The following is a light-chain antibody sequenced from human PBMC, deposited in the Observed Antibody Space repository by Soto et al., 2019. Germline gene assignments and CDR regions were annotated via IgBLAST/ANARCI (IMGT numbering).Light chain of an antibody. J-gene: IGKJ1*01. V-gene: IGKV1-5*03. CDR1: QSISSW. CDR2: KAS. Sequence: DIQMTQSPSTLSASVGDRVTIACRASQSISSWLAWYQQKPGKAPKLLIYKASSLESGVPLRFSGSGSGTEFTLTISSLQPDDSATYYCQQYNSYWTFGQGTKVDIK. CDR3: QQYNSYWT.